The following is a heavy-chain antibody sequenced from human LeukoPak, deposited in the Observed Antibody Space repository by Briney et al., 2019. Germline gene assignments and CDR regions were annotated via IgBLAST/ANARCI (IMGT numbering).Heavy chain of an antibody. Sequence: ASVKVSCKTSGYTFTTYDINWVRQATGQGLEWMGWMNPNSDNTGYAQKFQGRVSMTRDTSISTVYMELSSLRSGDTAVYYCARDPRGDGYNPDYWGQGTLVTVSS. CDR2: MNPNSDNT. D-gene: IGHD5-24*01. CDR3: ARDPRGDGYNPDY. J-gene: IGHJ4*02. V-gene: IGHV1-8*01. CDR1: GYTFTTYD.